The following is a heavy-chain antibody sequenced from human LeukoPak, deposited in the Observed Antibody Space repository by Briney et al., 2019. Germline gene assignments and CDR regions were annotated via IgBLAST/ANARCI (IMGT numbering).Heavy chain of an antibody. Sequence: GGSLRLSCAASRFTFSSYGMSWVRQAPRKGLEWVSAISGSGGSTYYADSVKGRFTISRDNSKNTSHLQMNSLRAEDTAVYYCAKGGIMITFGGVTHNWFDPWGQGTLVTVSS. V-gene: IGHV3-23*01. D-gene: IGHD3-16*01. CDR2: ISGSGGST. CDR1: RFTFSSYG. CDR3: AKGGIMITFGGVTHNWFDP. J-gene: IGHJ5*02.